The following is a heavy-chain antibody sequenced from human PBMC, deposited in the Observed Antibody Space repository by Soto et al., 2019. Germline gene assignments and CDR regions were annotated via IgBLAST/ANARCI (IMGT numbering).Heavy chain of an antibody. CDR2: IYYSGST. J-gene: IGHJ4*02. Sequence: SETLSLTCTVSGGSISSYYWSWIRQPPGKGLEWIGYIYYSGSTNYNPSLKSRVTISVDTSKNQFSLKLSSVTAADTAVYYCARSRYSGYDSLDYWGQGTLVTV. D-gene: IGHD5-12*01. CDR3: ARSRYSGYDSLDY. CDR1: GGSISSYY. V-gene: IGHV4-59*08.